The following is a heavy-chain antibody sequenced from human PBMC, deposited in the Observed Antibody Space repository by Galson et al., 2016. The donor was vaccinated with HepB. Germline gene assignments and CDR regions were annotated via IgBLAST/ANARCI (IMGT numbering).Heavy chain of an antibody. CDR2: IVVGSGKT. Sequence: SVKVSCKASGFTLNSSAVQWVRQARGQRLEWIGWIVVGSGKTKYAQKIQERVTITRDMSTSTVYMELSSLRSDDTAVYYCAADVRGYQDYWGQGTLVTVSS. J-gene: IGHJ4*02. V-gene: IGHV1-58*01. CDR1: GFTLNSSA. D-gene: IGHD3-10*02. CDR3: AADVRGYQDY.